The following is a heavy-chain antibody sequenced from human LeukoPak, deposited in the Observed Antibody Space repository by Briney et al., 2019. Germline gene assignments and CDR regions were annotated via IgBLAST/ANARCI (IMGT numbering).Heavy chain of an antibody. CDR1: GFSLSISGVG. CDR3: AHRLPRYRSYGFDY. Sequence: SGPTLVNPTQTLTLTCNFSGFSLSISGVGVGWIRQPPGKALEWLALIYGDDDKRYSPSLKSRLTITKDTSKNQVVLTMTNMDPVDTATYYCAHRLPRYRSYGFDYWGQGTLVIVSS. D-gene: IGHD3-16*01. CDR2: IYGDDDK. J-gene: IGHJ4*02. V-gene: IGHV2-5*02.